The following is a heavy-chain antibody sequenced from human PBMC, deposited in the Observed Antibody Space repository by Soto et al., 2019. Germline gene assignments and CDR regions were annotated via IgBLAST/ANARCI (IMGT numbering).Heavy chain of an antibody. CDR2: IKSKTDGGTT. D-gene: IGHD1-1*01. V-gene: IGHV3-15*01. CDR1: GFTFSNAW. J-gene: IGHJ5*02. Sequence: GGSLRLSCAASGFTFSNAWMSWVRQAPGKVLEWVGRIKSKTDGGTTDYAAPVKGRFTISRDDSKNTLYLQMNSLKTEDTAVYYCTTDSPWHDDRRKNWFDPWGQGTLVTVS. CDR3: TTDSPWHDDRRKNWFDP.